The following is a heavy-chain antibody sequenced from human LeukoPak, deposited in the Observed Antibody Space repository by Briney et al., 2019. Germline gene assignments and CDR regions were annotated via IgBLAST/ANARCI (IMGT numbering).Heavy chain of an antibody. V-gene: IGHV3-15*01. CDR1: GFTFSNAW. CDR2: IKSKTDGGTT. Sequence: PGGSLRLSCAASGFTFSNAWMSWVRQAPGKGLEWVGRIKSKTDGGTTDYAAPVKDRFTIPRDDSKNTLYLQMNSLKTEDTAVYYCTTKTYYDFWSGYSGWFDPWGQGTLVTVSS. D-gene: IGHD3-3*01. CDR3: TTKTYYDFWSGYSGWFDP. J-gene: IGHJ5*02.